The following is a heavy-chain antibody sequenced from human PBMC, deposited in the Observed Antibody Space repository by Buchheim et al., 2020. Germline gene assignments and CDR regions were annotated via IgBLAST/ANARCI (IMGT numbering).Heavy chain of an antibody. D-gene: IGHD2-15*01. CDR2: IYYSGST. CDR1: CGSIFSSSYY. J-gene: IGHJ4*02. Sequence: QLQLQESGPGLVKPSETLSLTCTVSCGSIFSSSYYWGWIRQPPGKGLEWIGSIYYSGSTYYNPSLKSRVTISVDTSKNQFSLKLSSVTAADTAVYYCARGYCSGGSCYSLSYYFGYWGQGTL. CDR3: ARGYCSGGSCYSLSYYFGY. V-gene: IGHV4-39*07.